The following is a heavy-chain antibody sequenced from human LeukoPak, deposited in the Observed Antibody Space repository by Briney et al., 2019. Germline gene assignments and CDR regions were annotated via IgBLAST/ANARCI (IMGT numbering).Heavy chain of an antibody. Sequence: GASVKVSCKVSGYTLTELSMHWVRQAPGKGREWMGGFDPEDGETIYAQKFQGRVTMTEATSTDTAYMELSSLRSEDTAVYYCATGALNWFDPWGQGTLVTVSS. V-gene: IGHV1-24*01. CDR3: ATGALNWFDP. J-gene: IGHJ5*02. CDR2: FDPEDGET. CDR1: GYTLTELS.